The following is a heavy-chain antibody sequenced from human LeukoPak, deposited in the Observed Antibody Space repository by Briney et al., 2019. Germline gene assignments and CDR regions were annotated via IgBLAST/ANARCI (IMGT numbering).Heavy chain of an antibody. Sequence: ASVKVSCKASGYTFTGHYMHWVRQAPGQGLEWMGWINPNSGGTNYAQKFQGRVTMTRDTSISTAYMELSRLRSDDTAVYYCARVLFVKWLSGFDYWGQGTLVTVSS. D-gene: IGHD5-12*01. V-gene: IGHV1-2*02. CDR2: INPNSGGT. CDR1: GYTFTGHY. CDR3: ARVLFVKWLSGFDY. J-gene: IGHJ4*02.